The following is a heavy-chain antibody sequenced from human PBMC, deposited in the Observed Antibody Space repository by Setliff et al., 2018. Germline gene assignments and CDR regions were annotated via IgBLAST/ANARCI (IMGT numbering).Heavy chain of an antibody. V-gene: IGHV4-34*01. Sequence: PSETLSLTCAVYSGSFSGYFWSWIRQPPGKGLEWIGEINHSGSTYYNPSLKSRVTISLDTAKSQFSLKLISMTAAGTAVYYCARRGVAVAGANGAFDIWGQGSMVTVSS. D-gene: IGHD6-19*01. CDR1: SGSFSGYF. CDR2: INHSGST. CDR3: ARRGVAVAGANGAFDI. J-gene: IGHJ3*02.